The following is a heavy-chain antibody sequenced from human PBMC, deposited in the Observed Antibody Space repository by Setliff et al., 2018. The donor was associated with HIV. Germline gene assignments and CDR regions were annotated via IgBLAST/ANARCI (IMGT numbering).Heavy chain of an antibody. D-gene: IGHD3-22*01. J-gene: IGHJ4*02. CDR1: GFIFSQYG. Sequence: LRLSCVASGFIFSQYGVHWVRQAPGKGLEWVSLIGYDEKKKFYVDSVKGRFTISRDDAKNSLFLQMNSLRVEDTAVYYCTRDGPYYYDTSANYWGQGTLVTVSS. V-gene: IGHV3-33*01. CDR3: TRDGPYYYDTSANY. CDR2: IGYDEKKK.